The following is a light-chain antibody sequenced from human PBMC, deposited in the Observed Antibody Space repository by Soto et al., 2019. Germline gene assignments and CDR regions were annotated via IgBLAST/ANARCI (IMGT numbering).Light chain of an antibody. Sequence: DIQMTLSPSTPSSSVGETVTITCRASQRISRRMAWSQQKPGKASKLLIYKTACLGSWLPSRFSGSGSGTEYTLTYNCLQPDDFATYYCQKYNTYWQVAQGTKVDSK. CDR2: KTA. V-gene: IGKV1-5*03. CDR1: QRISRR. J-gene: IGKJ1*01. CDR3: QKYNTYWQ.